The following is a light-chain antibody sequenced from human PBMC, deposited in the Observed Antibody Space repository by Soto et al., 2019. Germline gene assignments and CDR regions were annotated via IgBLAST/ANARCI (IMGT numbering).Light chain of an antibody. V-gene: IGKV4-1*01. Sequence: DIVLTQSPDSLAVSLGERATINCKSSQSVFYSRDNKNYLAWYQQKAGQPPKLLIYWASIRESGVPDRFSGSGSGTDFTLTISNMQTEDVAVYYCQQYYSTLPITFGQGTRLEIK. J-gene: IGKJ5*01. CDR1: QSVFYSRDNKNY. CDR3: QQYYSTLPIT. CDR2: WAS.